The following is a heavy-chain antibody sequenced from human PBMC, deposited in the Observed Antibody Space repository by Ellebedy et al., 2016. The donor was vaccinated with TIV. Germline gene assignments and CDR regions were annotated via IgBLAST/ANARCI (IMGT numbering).Heavy chain of an antibody. Sequence: PGGSLRLSCAASGLTFSNNAMSWVRQAPGKGLEWVSGISDSGSSTYYADSVKGRFTISRDNSKNTLHLRMDSLRVEDTAIYYCADDPWGVGPAFDIWGQGTMVTVSS. CDR2: ISDSGSST. V-gene: IGHV3-23*01. J-gene: IGHJ3*02. CDR1: GLTFSNNA. D-gene: IGHD1-26*01. CDR3: ADDPWGVGPAFDI.